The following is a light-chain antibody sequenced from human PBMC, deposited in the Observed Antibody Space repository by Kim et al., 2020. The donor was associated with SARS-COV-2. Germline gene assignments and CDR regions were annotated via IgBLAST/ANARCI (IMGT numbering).Light chain of an antibody. CDR3: QQYSDWPLT. Sequence: VSPGEGAPLSCRASQTIRYNYLAWYQQKAGQAPRLLIHGISIRATGIPARFSGSGSGTEFTLTISSLQSEDSAVYYCQQYSDWPLTFGGGTKLEIK. CDR1: QTIRYNY. V-gene: IGKV3-15*01. J-gene: IGKJ4*01. CDR2: GIS.